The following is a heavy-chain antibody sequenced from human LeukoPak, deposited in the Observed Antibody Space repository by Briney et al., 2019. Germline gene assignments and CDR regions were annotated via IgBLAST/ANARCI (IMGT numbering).Heavy chain of an antibody. Sequence: ASVKVSCKASGYTFTGYYMHWVRQAPGQGLEWMGWINPNSGGTNYAQKFQGRVTMTRDTSISTAYMELSRLRSDDTAVYYCARNLNYYGSGSYRIFAFDIWGQGTMVTVSS. V-gene: IGHV1-2*02. CDR2: INPNSGGT. CDR1: GYTFTGYY. J-gene: IGHJ3*02. CDR3: ARNLNYYGSGSYRIFAFDI. D-gene: IGHD3-10*01.